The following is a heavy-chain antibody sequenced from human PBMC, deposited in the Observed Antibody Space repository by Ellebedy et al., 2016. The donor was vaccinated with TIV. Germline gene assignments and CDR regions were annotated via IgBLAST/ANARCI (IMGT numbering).Heavy chain of an antibody. Sequence: ASVKVSCXASGYTFTSYYMHWVRQAPGQGLEWMGIINPSGGSTSYAQKFQGRVTMTRDTSTSTVYMELSSLRSEDTAVYYCARGYPDAEDYGETPDAFDIWGQGTMVTVSS. D-gene: IGHD4-17*01. CDR1: GYTFTSYY. CDR3: ARGYPDAEDYGETPDAFDI. CDR2: INPSGGST. V-gene: IGHV1-46*03. J-gene: IGHJ3*02.